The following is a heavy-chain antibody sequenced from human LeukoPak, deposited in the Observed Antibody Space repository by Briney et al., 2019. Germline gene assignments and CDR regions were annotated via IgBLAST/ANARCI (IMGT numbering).Heavy chain of an antibody. CDR2: IYHSGST. CDR1: GGSISSGGYS. Sequence: TSVTLSLTCAVSGGSISSGGYSWSWIRQPPGKGLEWIGYIYHSGSTYYNPSLKSRVTISVDRSKNQFSLKLSSVTAADTAVYYCARAPYQLLAGSGLYYYYGMDVWGQGTTVTVSS. J-gene: IGHJ6*02. V-gene: IGHV4-30-2*01. CDR3: ARAPYQLLAGSGLYYYYGMDV. D-gene: IGHD2-2*01.